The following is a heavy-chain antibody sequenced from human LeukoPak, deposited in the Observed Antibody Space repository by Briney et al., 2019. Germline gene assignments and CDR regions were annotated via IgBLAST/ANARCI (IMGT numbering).Heavy chain of an antibody. CDR3: ATNYDDSREAFDV. CDR2: ISNNGGYT. CDR1: GFTFSSSA. D-gene: IGHD3-3*01. Sequence: GGSLRLSCAASGFTFSSSAMSRVRQAPGKGLEWVSTISNNGGYTYYADSVQGRFTISRDNSKNTLYLQMNSLRADDTAVYYCATNYDDSREAFDVWGQGTVVTVSS. J-gene: IGHJ3*01. V-gene: IGHV3-23*01.